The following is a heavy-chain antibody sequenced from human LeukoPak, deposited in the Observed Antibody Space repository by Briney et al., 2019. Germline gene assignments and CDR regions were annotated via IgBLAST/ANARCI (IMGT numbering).Heavy chain of an antibody. CDR2: IYHSGST. V-gene: IGHV4-30-2*01. Sequence: SETLSLTCTVSGGSISSGGYYWSWIRQPPGKGLEWIGYIYHSGSTYYNPSLKSRVTISVDRSKNQFSLKLSSVTAADTAVYYCARAGCSSTSCPHAEYFQHWGQGTLVTVSS. CDR3: ARAGCSSTSCPHAEYFQH. CDR1: GGSISSGGYY. D-gene: IGHD2-2*01. J-gene: IGHJ1*01.